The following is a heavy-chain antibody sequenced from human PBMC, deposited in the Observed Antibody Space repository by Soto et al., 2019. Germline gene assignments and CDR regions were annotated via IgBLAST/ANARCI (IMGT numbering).Heavy chain of an antibody. CDR3: ARDDEQSPPHCAGWPYGMDV. D-gene: IGHD2-21*01. CDR1: GFTFSSYS. V-gene: IGHV3-21*01. J-gene: IGHJ6*02. CDR2: ISSSSSYI. Sequence: EVQLVESGGGLVKPGGSLRLSCAASGFTFSSYSMNWVRQAPGKGLEWVSSISSSSSYIYYADSVKGRFTISRDNAKNTLDLQMNSLSAEDTAVYYCARDDEQSPPHCAGWPYGMDVRGQGTTVTVSS.